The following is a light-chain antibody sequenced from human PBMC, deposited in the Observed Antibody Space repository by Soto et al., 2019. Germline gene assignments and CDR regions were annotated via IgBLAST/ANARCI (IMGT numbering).Light chain of an antibody. V-gene: IGKV3-20*01. Sequence: ETVLTQSPGTLSLSPGERATLSCRASQSVSNNYVNWYQQKPGQSPRLLIYDVSNRATGIPDRFSGAGSGTEFTLTISRLEPEDFAVYYCQLYGSSPPNTFGQGTKLEI. J-gene: IGKJ2*01. CDR2: DVS. CDR1: QSVSNNY. CDR3: QLYGSSPPNT.